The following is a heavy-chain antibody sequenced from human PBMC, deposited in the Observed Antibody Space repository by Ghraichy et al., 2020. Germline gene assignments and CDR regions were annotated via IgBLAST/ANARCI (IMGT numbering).Heavy chain of an antibody. CDR3: ARDLGYGYSSAYYFDY. Sequence: LSLTCAASGFTFSSYSMNWVRQAPGKGLEWVSSISSSSSYIYYADSVKGRFTISRDNAKNSLYLQMNSLRAEDTAVYYCARDLGYGYSSAYYFDYWGQGTLVTVSS. V-gene: IGHV3-21*01. D-gene: IGHD6-25*01. CDR2: ISSSSSYI. J-gene: IGHJ4*02. CDR1: GFTFSSYS.